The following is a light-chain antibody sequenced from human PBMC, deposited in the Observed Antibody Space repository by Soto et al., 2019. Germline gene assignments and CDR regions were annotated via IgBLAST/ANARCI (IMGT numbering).Light chain of an antibody. V-gene: IGKV1-5*01. CDR3: KQYNILYT. CDR2: EAS. CDR1: ESIDKW. Sequence: DIQMSQPPSTLSASVGDRVTITCRASESIDKWLAWYKQKPGKAPELLIYEASTLESGVPARFSGSGSGTEFTLTISSLQPDEFATYYCKQYNILYTFGQGTKLEI. J-gene: IGKJ2*01.